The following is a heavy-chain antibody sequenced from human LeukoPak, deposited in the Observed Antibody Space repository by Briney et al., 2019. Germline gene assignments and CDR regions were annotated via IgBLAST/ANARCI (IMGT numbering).Heavy chain of an antibody. Sequence: PGGSLRLSCAASGFAFSGYWMHWVRQAPGEGLVWVSRIDPDGSTTNYAESVKGRFTTSGDNAKNTVYLQMNSLRAEDTALYYCTRVQAGRSGLMDVWGRGTTVTVSS. D-gene: IGHD2-8*02. CDR1: GFAFSGYW. CDR2: IDPDGSTT. J-gene: IGHJ6*02. V-gene: IGHV3-74*01. CDR3: TRVQAGRSGLMDV.